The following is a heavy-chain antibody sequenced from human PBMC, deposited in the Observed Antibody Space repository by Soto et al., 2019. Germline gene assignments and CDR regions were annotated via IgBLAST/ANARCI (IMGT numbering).Heavy chain of an antibody. V-gene: IGHV4-31*03. Sequence: SETLSLTCTVSGGSISSGGYYWSWIRQHPGKGLEWIGYIYYSESTYYNPSLKSRVTISVDTSKNQFSLKLSSVTAADTAVYYCARDRWELLGSNWFDPWGQGTLVTVSS. CDR2: IYYSEST. D-gene: IGHD1-26*01. CDR3: ARDRWELLGSNWFDP. J-gene: IGHJ5*02. CDR1: GGSISSGGYY.